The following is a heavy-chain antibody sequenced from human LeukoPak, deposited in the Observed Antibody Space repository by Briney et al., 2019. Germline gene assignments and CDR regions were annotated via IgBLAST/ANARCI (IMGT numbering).Heavy chain of an antibody. V-gene: IGHV4-59*01. J-gene: IGHJ3*01. CDR3: ARDAKMLGAFDL. D-gene: IGHD3-10*02. Sequence: SGTLSLTCIVSRGSISSYYWSWIRQPPREKLEWIGYLYYSGSTNHIPSLGSQVTISADSSKNQFSLKLTSVTAADTAVYYCARDAKMLGAFDLWGPGTMVTVSS. CDR2: LYYSGST. CDR1: RGSISSYY.